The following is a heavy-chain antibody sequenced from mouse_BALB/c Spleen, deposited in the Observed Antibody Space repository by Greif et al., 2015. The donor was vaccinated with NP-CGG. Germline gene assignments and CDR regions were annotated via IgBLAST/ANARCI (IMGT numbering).Heavy chain of an antibody. Sequence: QVQLQQSGAELVKPGAPVKLSCKASGYTFTSYWMNWVKQRPGRGLEWIGRIDPSDSETHYNQKFKDKATLTVDKSSSTAYIQLSSLTSEDSAVYYCARRDGNAWFAYWGQGTLVTVSA. J-gene: IGHJ3*01. CDR3: ARRDGNAWFAY. V-gene: IGHV1-69*02. D-gene: IGHD2-1*01. CDR1: GYTFTSYW. CDR2: IDPSDSET.